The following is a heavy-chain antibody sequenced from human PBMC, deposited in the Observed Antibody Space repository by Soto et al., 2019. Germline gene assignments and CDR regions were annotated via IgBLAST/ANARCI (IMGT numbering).Heavy chain of an antibody. Sequence: TLSLTCTVSGGSISSYYWSWIRQPPGKGLEWIGYIYYSGSTNYNPSLKSRVTISVDTSKNQFSLKLSSVTAADTAVYYCARVGGSSDYWGQGTLVTVSS. D-gene: IGHD2-15*01. V-gene: IGHV4-59*01. J-gene: IGHJ4*02. CDR3: ARVGGSSDY. CDR2: IYYSGST. CDR1: GGSISSYY.